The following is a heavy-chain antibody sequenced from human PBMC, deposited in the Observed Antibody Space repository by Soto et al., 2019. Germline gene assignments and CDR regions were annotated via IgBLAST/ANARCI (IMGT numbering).Heavy chain of an antibody. D-gene: IGHD3-22*01. Sequence: LGESLKISCKGSGYSFTSYWIGWVRQMPGKGLEWMGIIYPGDSDTRYSPSFQGQVTISADKSISTAYLQWSSLKASDTAMYYCARRRYYDSSGYRNYCYYGMDVWGQGTTVTVSS. CDR2: IYPGDSDT. V-gene: IGHV5-51*01. CDR3: ARRRYYDSSGYRNYCYYGMDV. CDR1: GYSFTSYW. J-gene: IGHJ6*02.